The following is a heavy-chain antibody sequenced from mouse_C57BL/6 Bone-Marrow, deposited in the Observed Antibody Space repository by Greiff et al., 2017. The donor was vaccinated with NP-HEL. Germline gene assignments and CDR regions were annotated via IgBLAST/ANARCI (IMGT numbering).Heavy chain of an antibody. D-gene: IGHD2-2*01. J-gene: IGHJ3*01. Sequence: VQLQQSGPVLVKPGASVKMSCKASGYTFTDYYMNWVKQSHGKSLEWIGVINPYNGGTSYNQKFKGKATLTVDKSSSTAYMELNSLTSEDSAVYYCARDDYGYPFAYWGQGTLVTVSA. CDR2: INPYNGGT. CDR3: ARDDYGYPFAY. CDR1: GYTFTDYY. V-gene: IGHV1-19*01.